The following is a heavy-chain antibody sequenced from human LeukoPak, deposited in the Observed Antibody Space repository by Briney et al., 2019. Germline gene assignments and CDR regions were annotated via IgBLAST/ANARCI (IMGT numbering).Heavy chain of an antibody. CDR2: TYYRSKWYN. V-gene: IGHV6-1*01. J-gene: IGHJ5*02. CDR1: GDSVSSNSAA. D-gene: IGHD7-27*01. Sequence: SQTLSLTCATSGDSVSSNSAAWTWIRQSPSRGLEWLGRTYYRSKWYNDYAVSVKSRITINTDTSKNQFSPQLNSVTPEDTAIYYCVRDVNWGKLLSWGQGTLVTVSS. CDR3: VRDVNWGKLLS.